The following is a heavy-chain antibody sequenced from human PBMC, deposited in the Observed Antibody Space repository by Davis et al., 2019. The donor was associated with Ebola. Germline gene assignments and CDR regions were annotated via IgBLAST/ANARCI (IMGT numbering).Heavy chain of an antibody. D-gene: IGHD2-8*01. Sequence: AASVKVSCKASGGTFSSYAISWVRQAPGQGLEWMGGIIPIFGTANYAQKFQGRVTITADKSTSTAYMELSSLRSEDTAVYYCAREPMLYGMDVWGQGTTVTVSS. V-gene: IGHV1-69*06. J-gene: IGHJ6*02. CDR1: GGTFSSYA. CDR3: AREPMLYGMDV. CDR2: IIPIFGTA.